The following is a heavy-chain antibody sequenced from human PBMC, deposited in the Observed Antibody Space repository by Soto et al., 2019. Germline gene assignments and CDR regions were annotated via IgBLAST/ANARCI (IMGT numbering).Heavy chain of an antibody. CDR2: IKTNSDGGTV. CDR3: ATVYCATTSCYAPFDY. CDR1: GFTFSNAW. D-gene: IGHD2-2*01. Sequence: GGSLRLSCAASGFTFSNAWMSWVRQAPGKGLEGIGRIKTNSDGGTVDYASPVKGRFTISRDDSKSMLYLDLNSLKTEDTGVYFCATVYCATTSCYAPFDYWGKGTLVTVSS. V-gene: IGHV3-15*01. J-gene: IGHJ4*02.